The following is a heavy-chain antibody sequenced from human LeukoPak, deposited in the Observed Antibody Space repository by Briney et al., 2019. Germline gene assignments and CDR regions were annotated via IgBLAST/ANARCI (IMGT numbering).Heavy chain of an antibody. D-gene: IGHD1-20*01. CDR1: GFTFSDYY. CDR3: ARDLGSVNWIFDY. J-gene: IGHJ4*02. CDR2: IGSSSSYT. V-gene: IGHV3-11*06. Sequence: GGSLRLSCAAYGFTFSDYYMSWIRQAPGKGLEWVSYIGSSSSYTSYADSVKGRFTISRDNSKNTLYLEMNSLRAEDTAVYYCARDLGSVNWIFDYWGQGTLVTVSS.